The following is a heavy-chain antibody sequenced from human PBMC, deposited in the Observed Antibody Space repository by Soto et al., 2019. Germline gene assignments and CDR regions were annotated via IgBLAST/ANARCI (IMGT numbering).Heavy chain of an antibody. D-gene: IGHD6-6*01. V-gene: IGHV3-23*01. CDR3: AKDSVEYRSSSTAFDI. Sequence: GGSLRLSCAASGFTFSSYAMSWVRQAPGKGLEWVSAISGSGGSTYYADSVKGRFTISRDNSKNTLYLQMNSLRAEDTAVSYCAKDSVEYRSSSTAFDIWGQGTMVTVSS. J-gene: IGHJ3*02. CDR2: ISGSGGST. CDR1: GFTFSSYA.